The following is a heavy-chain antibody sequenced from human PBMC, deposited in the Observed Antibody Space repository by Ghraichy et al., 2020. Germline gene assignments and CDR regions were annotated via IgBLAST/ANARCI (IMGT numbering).Heavy chain of an antibody. CDR3: AKIRVVVAATFDAFDI. Sequence: GGSLRLSCAASGFTFSSYAMSWVRQAPGKGLEWVSAISGSGGSTYYADSVKGRFTISRDNSKNTLYLQMNSLRAEDTAVYYCAKIRVVVAATFDAFDIWGQGTMVTVSS. J-gene: IGHJ3*02. CDR2: ISGSGGST. V-gene: IGHV3-23*01. D-gene: IGHD2-15*01. CDR1: GFTFSSYA.